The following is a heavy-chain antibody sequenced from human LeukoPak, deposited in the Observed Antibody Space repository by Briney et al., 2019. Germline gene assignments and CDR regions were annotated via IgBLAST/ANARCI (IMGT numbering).Heavy chain of an antibody. CDR1: GGSISSSSYY. Sequence: SETLSLTCTVSGGSISSSSYYWGWIRQPLGKGLEWIGSIYYSGSTYYNPSLKSRVTISVDTSKNQFSLKLSSVTAADTAVYYCARRGNVLLWFGETLYYFDYWGQGTLVTVSS. V-gene: IGHV4-39*01. D-gene: IGHD3-10*01. CDR3: ARRGNVLLWFGETLYYFDY. CDR2: IYYSGST. J-gene: IGHJ4*02.